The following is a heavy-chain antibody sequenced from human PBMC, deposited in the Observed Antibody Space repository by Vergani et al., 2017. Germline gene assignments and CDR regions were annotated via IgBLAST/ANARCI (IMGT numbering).Heavy chain of an antibody. D-gene: IGHD2-15*01. Sequence: QVQLVESGGGVVQPGRSLRLSCAASGFTFSSYGMHWVRQAPGKGLEWVAVIWYDGSNKYYADSVKGRFTISRDNSKNTLYLQMNSLRAEDTAVYYCAKDRGVVVVAGSFDYWGQGTLVTVSS. V-gene: IGHV3-33*06. CDR2: IWYDGSNK. CDR3: AKDRGVVVVAGSFDY. J-gene: IGHJ4*02. CDR1: GFTFSSYG.